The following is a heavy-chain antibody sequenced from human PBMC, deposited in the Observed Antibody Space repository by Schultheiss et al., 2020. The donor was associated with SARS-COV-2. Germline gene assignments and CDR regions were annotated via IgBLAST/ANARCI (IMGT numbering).Heavy chain of an antibody. D-gene: IGHD2-2*01. CDR3: ASRRDKYCSSTSCYRAYYYYYGMDV. Sequence: SVKVSCKASGGTFSSYAISWVRQAPGQGLEWMGGIIPIFGTANYAQKFQGRVTITADESTSTAYMELSSLRSEDTAVYYCASRRDKYCSSTSCYRAYYYYYGMDVWGQGTTVTVSS. CDR2: IIPIFGTA. CDR1: GGTFSSYA. V-gene: IGHV1-69*13. J-gene: IGHJ6*02.